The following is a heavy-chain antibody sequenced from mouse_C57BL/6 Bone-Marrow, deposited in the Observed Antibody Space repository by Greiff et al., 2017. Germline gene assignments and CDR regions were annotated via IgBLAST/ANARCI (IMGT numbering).Heavy chain of an antibody. V-gene: IGHV5-6*01. Sequence: EVKLMESGGDLVKPGGSLKLSCAASGFTFSSYGMSWVRQTPDKRLEWVATISSGGSYTYYPDSVKGRFTISRDNAKNTLYLQMSSRKSEDTAMYYCARQKGAMDYWGQGTSVTVSS. CDR2: ISSGGSYT. CDR1: GFTFSSYG. CDR3: ARQKGAMDY. J-gene: IGHJ4*01.